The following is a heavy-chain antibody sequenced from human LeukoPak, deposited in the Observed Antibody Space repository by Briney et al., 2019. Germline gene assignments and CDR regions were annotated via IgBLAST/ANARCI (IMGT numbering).Heavy chain of an antibody. J-gene: IGHJ4*02. Sequence: ASVKVSCKASGYTFTSYGISWVRQAPGQGLEWMGWISAYSGNTNYAQKLQGRVTMTTDTSTSTAYMELRSLRFDDTAVYYCARDEEAVAGTRGFDYWGQGTLVTVSS. CDR1: GYTFTSYG. CDR3: ARDEEAVAGTRGFDY. CDR2: ISAYSGNT. D-gene: IGHD6-19*01. V-gene: IGHV1-18*01.